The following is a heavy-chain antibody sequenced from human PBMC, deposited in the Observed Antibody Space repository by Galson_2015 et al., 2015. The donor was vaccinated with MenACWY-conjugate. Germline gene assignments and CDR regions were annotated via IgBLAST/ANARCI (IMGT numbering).Heavy chain of an antibody. CDR3: ARDSGSYSRDY. Sequence: SLRLSCAASGFTFSSYRMNWVRQAPGKGLEWVSSISSSSSYIYYADSVKGRFTISRDNAKNSLYLQMNSLRAEDTAVYYCARDSGSYSRDYWGQGTLVTVSS. J-gene: IGHJ4*02. V-gene: IGHV3-21*01. CDR2: ISSSSSYI. D-gene: IGHD1-26*01. CDR1: GFTFSSYR.